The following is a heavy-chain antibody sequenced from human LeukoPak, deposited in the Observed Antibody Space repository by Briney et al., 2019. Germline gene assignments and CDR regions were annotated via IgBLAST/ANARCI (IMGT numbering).Heavy chain of an antibody. D-gene: IGHD4-17*01. J-gene: IGHJ5*02. V-gene: IGHV3-33*01. CDR2: IWYDGTNK. CDR3: ARATVTRWFDP. CDR1: GFAFSSFG. Sequence: GGSLRLPCAASGFAFSSFGMHWVRQAPGKGLEWVAVIWYDGTNKYYADSVKGRFTISRDNSKNTLYLQTNSLRAEDTAVYYCARATVTRWFDPWGQGTLVVVSS.